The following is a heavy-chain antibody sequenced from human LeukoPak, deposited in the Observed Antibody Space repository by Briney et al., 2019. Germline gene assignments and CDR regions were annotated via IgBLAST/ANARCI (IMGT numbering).Heavy chain of an antibody. D-gene: IGHD2-21*01. CDR1: GFAFKTYA. CDR2: ILYDGNTR. V-gene: IGHV3-30-3*01. CDR3: SRGIPDALDV. Sequence: GGSLRLSCAASGFAFKTYAVHWVRQAPGKGLEWVSLILYDGNTRYYADPVEGRFTISRDNSKDTLYLEMHSLRPEDTAIYYCSRGIPDALDVWGQGTMVIVSS. J-gene: IGHJ3*01.